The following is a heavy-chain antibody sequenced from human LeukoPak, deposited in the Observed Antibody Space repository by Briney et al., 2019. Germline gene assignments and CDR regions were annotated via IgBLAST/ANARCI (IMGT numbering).Heavy chain of an antibody. CDR1: GYTFTRYY. CDR2: IIPILGIA. CDR3: ARAYCGGDCYPPDY. J-gene: IGHJ4*02. D-gene: IGHD2-21*02. V-gene: IGHV1-69*04. Sequence: SVKVSCKASGYTFTRYYLHWVRQAPGQGLEWMGRIIPILGIANYAQKFQGRVTITADKSTSTAYMGLSSLRSEDTAVYYCARAYCGGDCYPPDYWGQGTLVTVSS.